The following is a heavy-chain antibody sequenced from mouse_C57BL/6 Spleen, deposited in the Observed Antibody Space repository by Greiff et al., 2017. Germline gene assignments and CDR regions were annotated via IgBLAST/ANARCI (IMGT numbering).Heavy chain of an antibody. CDR1: GYTFTSYW. D-gene: IGHD1-1*01. CDR2: IHPNRGSP. V-gene: IGHV1-64*01. CDR3: SDYNGRSLGWFAD. J-gene: IGHJ3*01. Sequence: QVQLQHPGAELVKPGASVTLSCKASGYTFTSYWMHWVKQRPGQGLEWLGMIHPNRGSPLSNEKFNRKATLTVDKSSSTAYMQLSSLTSEDSAVEDCSDYNGRSLGWFADWGQGTLVTVAA.